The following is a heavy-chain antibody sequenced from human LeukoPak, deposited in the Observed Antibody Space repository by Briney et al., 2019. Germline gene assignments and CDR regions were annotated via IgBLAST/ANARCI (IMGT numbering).Heavy chain of an antibody. J-gene: IGHJ4*02. V-gene: IGHV1-2*02. CDR3: ARGVYCTNGVCYPHFDY. CDR2: INPNSGGT. Sequence: EASVKVSCKASGYTFTGYYMHWARQAPGQGLEWMGWINPNSGGTNYAQKFQGRVTMTRDTSISTAYMELSRLRSDDTAVYYCARGVYCTNGVCYPHFDYWGQGTLVTVSS. D-gene: IGHD2-8*01. CDR1: GYTFTGYY.